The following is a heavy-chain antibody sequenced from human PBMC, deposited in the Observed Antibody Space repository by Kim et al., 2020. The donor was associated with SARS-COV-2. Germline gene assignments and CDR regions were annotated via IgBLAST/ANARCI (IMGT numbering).Heavy chain of an antibody. V-gene: IGHV1-3*01. J-gene: IGHJ4*02. CDR3: ARDLKIAAAGPSGFDY. Sequence: ASVKVSCKASGYTFTSHAMHWVRQAPGQRLEWMGWINAGNGNTKYSQKFQGRVTITRDTSASTAYMELSSLRSEDTAVYYCARDLKIAAAGPSGFDYWGQGTLVTVSS. CDR1: GYTFTSHA. D-gene: IGHD6-13*01. CDR2: INAGNGNT.